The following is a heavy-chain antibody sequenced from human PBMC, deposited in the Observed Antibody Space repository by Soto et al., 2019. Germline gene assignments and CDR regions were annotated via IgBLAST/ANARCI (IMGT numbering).Heavy chain of an antibody. CDR2: ISYDGSNK. Sequence: QVQLVESGGGVVQPGRSLRLSCAASGFTFSSYGMHWVRQAPGKGLEWVAVISYDGSNKYYADSVKGRFTISRDNSKNTLYLQMNSLRAENTAVNYCAKALDRYYDFWSGYQNWFDPWGQGTLVTVSS. CDR1: GFTFSSYG. V-gene: IGHV3-30*18. D-gene: IGHD3-3*01. CDR3: AKALDRYYDFWSGYQNWFDP. J-gene: IGHJ5*02.